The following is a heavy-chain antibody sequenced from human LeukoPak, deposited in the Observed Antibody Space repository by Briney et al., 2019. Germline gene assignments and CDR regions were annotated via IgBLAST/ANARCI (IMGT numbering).Heavy chain of an antibody. Sequence: GGSLRLSCAASGFTFDDYAMHWVRQAPGKGLEWVSLISWDGGSTYYADSVKGRFTISRDNSKNSLYLQMNSLRAEDTALYYRAKERELRDEVYYYMDVWGKGTTVTVSS. CDR2: ISWDGGST. CDR1: GFTFDDYA. CDR3: AKERELRDEVYYYMDV. V-gene: IGHV3-43D*03. D-gene: IGHD5-24*01. J-gene: IGHJ6*03.